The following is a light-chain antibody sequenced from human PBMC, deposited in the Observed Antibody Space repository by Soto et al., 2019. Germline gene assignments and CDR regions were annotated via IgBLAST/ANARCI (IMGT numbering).Light chain of an antibody. CDR1: QSISSY. J-gene: IGKJ4*01. CDR3: QQSYSTPPG. Sequence: DIQMTQSPSSLSASVGDRVTITCRASQSISSYLNWYQQKPGKAPKLLIYAASSLQSGVPSRFSGSGSETDFTLTISSLQPEDFATYYCQQSYSTPPGFGGGTKVDIK. V-gene: IGKV1-39*01. CDR2: AAS.